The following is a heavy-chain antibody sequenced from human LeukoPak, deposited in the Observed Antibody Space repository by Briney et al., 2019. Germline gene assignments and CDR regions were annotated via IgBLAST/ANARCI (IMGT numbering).Heavy chain of an antibody. V-gene: IGHV3-53*01. Sequence: PGGSLRLSCAASGFNVSSNYMSWVRQAPGKGLEWVSVIYSGEKTQYADSVKGRFTISRHNSKNTLYLQMNSLRAEDTAVYYCAREGYYDFWSGYPIYYYYYGMDVWGQGTTVTVSS. CDR2: IYSGEKT. D-gene: IGHD3-3*01. J-gene: IGHJ6*02. CDR3: AREGYYDFWSGYPIYYYYYGMDV. CDR1: GFNVSSNY.